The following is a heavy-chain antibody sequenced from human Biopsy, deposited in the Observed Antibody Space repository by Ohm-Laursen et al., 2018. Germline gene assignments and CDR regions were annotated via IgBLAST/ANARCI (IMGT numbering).Heavy chain of an antibody. Sequence: GTLSLTCTVSGGSFTGHYWSWIRQPPGKGLEWIGHISYTGYTSYSASLKSRVTTSVDTSRNHFSLRLSSLTAADTAVYYCARGSNDFGGLYFPRWGQGTLLTVSS. CDR1: GGSFTGHY. V-gene: IGHV4-59*11. CDR2: ISYTGYT. CDR3: ARGSNDFGGLYFPR. D-gene: IGHD4-23*01. J-gene: IGHJ4*02.